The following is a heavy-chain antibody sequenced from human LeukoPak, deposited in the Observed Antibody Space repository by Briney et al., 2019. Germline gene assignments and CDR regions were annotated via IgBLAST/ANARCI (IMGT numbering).Heavy chain of an antibody. D-gene: IGHD6-13*01. J-gene: IGHJ4*02. CDR3: ARGVVAAAGRTFDF. V-gene: IGHV4-59*01. CDR1: GDSFSYFY. CDR2: IYNSGST. Sequence: SETLSLTCTVSGDSFSYFYWSWIRQPPGKGLEWIGYIYNSGSTSYNPSLKSRVTISLDTSQNQFSLKLSSLTAADAAVYYCARGVVAAAGRTFDFWGQGTLVTVSS.